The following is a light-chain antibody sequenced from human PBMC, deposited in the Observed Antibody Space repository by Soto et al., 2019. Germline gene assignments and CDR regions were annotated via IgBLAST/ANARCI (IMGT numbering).Light chain of an antibody. CDR2: DAS. CDR3: QQYNSYSQT. CDR1: QSISSW. Sequence: DMQSTNSPSTLSASVGDRVTITCRSSQSISSWLAWYQRKPGKAPKLLIYDASSLESGVPSRFSGSGSGTEFTLTISSLQPDDFATYYCQQYNSYSQTLGQGTKVDIK. J-gene: IGKJ1*01. V-gene: IGKV1-5*01.